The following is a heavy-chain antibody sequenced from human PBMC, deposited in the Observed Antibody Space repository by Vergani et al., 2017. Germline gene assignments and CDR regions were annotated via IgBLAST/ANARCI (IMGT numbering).Heavy chain of an antibody. V-gene: IGHV3-74*01. Sequence: EVQLVESGGGLVQPGGSLRLSCAASGFTFRSYWMHWVRQAPGKGLVWVSRINSDGSSTSYADSVKGRFTISGDNAKNTLYMQMNRLRAEDTAVYYCAREGCSSTSCYVGDYYYYMDVWGKGTTVTVSS. D-gene: IGHD2-2*01. J-gene: IGHJ6*03. CDR1: GFTFRSYW. CDR2: INSDGSST. CDR3: AREGCSSTSCYVGDYYYYMDV.